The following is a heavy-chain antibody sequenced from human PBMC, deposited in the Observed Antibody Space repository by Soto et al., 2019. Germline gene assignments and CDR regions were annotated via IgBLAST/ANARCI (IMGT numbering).Heavy chain of an antibody. V-gene: IGHV1-8*01. CDR3: ARRKPYGFSGEDAFDI. Sequence: ASVKVSWKACRYTFTCYASYWVRQATGKGLEWMGWMNPNSGNTGYAQKFQGRVTMTRNTSISTAYMELSSLRSEDTAVYYCARRKPYGFSGEDAFDIWGQGTMVTVSS. D-gene: IGHD3-10*01. CDR1: RYTFTCYA. J-gene: IGHJ3*02. CDR2: MNPNSGNT.